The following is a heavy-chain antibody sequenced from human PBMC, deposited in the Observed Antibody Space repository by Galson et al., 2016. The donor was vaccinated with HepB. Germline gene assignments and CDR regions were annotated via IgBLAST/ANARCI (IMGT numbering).Heavy chain of an antibody. CDR3: AKSGFFGELDK. J-gene: IGHJ4*02. CDR1: AGTFKNYA. Sequence: SLRLSCAVSAGTFKNYAMNWVRQAPGKGLEWVAAISGSGGRTPYEDSVRGRFTISRDNSKNTLFLRMNSVGVEDTAVYFCAKSGFFGELDKWGQGTGVVVSS. D-gene: IGHD3-10*01. V-gene: IGHV3-23*01. CDR2: ISGSGGRT.